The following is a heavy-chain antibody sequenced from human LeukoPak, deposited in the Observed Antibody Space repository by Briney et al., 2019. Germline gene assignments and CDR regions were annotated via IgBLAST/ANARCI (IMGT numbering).Heavy chain of an antibody. D-gene: IGHD5-12*01. V-gene: IGHV4-59*01. CDR2: IYYSGST. J-gene: IGHJ6*03. CDR3: ARGVVATIDGYYYYYMDV. CDR1: GGSISSYY. Sequence: PSETLSLTCTVSGGSISSYYWSWIRQPPGKGLEWIGYIYYSGSTNYNPSLKSRVTISVDTSKNQFSLELSSVTAADTAVYYCARGVVATIDGYYYYYMDVWGKGTTVTVSS.